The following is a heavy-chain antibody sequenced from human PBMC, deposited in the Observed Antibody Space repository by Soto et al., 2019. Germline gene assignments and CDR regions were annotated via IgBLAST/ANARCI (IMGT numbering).Heavy chain of an antibody. J-gene: IGHJ5*02. CDR2: IYYSGST. CDR1: CGSIISGDYY. D-gene: IGHD2-2*01. Sequence: PSETLSLTCTFSCGSIISGDYYWSWIRQPPGKGLEWIGYIYYSGSTYHNPSLKSRVTISVDTSKNQFSLKLSSVTAADTAVYYCARAHSDIVVVPAALNWFDPWGQGTLVTVSS. CDR3: ARAHSDIVVVPAALNWFDP. V-gene: IGHV4-30-4*01.